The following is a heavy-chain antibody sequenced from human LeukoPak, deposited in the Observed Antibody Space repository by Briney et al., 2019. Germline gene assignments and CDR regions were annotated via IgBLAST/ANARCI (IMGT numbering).Heavy chain of an antibody. V-gene: IGHV4-4*02. D-gene: IGHD1-26*01. CDR1: GGSISGTNC. CDR2: IALAGQT. Sequence: SGTLSLTCGVSGGSISGTNCWSWVRQPPGQGLEWIGEIALAGQTNYNPSLNGRVTMSLDKSSNQLSLHLTSVTAADTATYYCSRESGPFCPFGYWGQGTLVIVFS. J-gene: IGHJ4*02. CDR3: SRESGPFCPFGY.